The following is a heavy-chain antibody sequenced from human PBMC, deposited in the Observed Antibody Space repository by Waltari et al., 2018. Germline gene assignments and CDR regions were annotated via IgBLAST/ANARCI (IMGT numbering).Heavy chain of an antibody. CDR1: GGSISSSPYY. J-gene: IGHJ5*02. D-gene: IGHD5-12*01. CDR3: ARHWKKSGYRFDP. Sequence: QLQLQESGPGLVQPSETLSLTCTVSGGSISSSPYYWGWIRQSPGKGLEWIGNIYYTGSTYYNPTLKSRVTISGDMSKNQFSLKLSSVTAADTAVYYCARHWKKSGYRFDPWGRGTLVTVSS. V-gene: IGHV4-39*01. CDR2: IYYTGST.